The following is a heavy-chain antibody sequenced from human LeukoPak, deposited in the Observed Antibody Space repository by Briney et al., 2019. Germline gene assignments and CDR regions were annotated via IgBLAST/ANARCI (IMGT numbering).Heavy chain of an antibody. D-gene: IGHD3-10*01. CDR1: GFTFSSYA. V-gene: IGHV3-30-3*01. J-gene: IGHJ4*02. CDR3: ARDPGFSMVRGANFDY. Sequence: GSLRLSCAASGFTFSSYAMHWVRQAPGKGLEWVAVIPYDGSNKYYADSVKGRFTISRDNSKNTLYLQMNSLRSEDTAVYYCARDPGFSMVRGANFDYWGQGTLVTVSS. CDR2: IPYDGSNK.